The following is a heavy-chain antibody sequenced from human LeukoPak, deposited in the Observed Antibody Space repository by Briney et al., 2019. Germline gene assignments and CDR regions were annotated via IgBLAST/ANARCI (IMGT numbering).Heavy chain of an antibody. CDR2: ISSSGSYT. CDR3: ARDAGLSGYDYNY. D-gene: IGHD5-12*01. J-gene: IGHJ4*02. CDR1: GYTFSSYA. Sequence: GGSLRLSCAVSGYTFSSYAMNWVRQAPGEGLEWVSSISSSGSYTYYADSVKGRFTISRDNAKNSLYLQMNSLRAEDTAVYYCARDAGLSGYDYNYWGQGTLVTVSS. V-gene: IGHV3-21*01.